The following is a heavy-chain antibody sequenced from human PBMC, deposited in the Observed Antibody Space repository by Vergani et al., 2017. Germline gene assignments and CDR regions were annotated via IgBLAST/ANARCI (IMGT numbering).Heavy chain of an antibody. V-gene: IGHV1-69*17. CDR1: GGTFSSYA. CDR3: AGSVVVGPAAMPHNAFDM. J-gene: IGHJ3*02. CDR2: IIPIFGIA. D-gene: IGHD2-2*01. Sequence: QVQLVQSGAEVKKPGSSVKVSCKASGGTFSSYAISWVRQAPGQGLEWMGGIIPIFGIANYAQKFQGRVTITADKSTSTAYMELSSLRSEDTTVYYCAGSVVVGPAAMPHNAFDMWRGGTMITVSS.